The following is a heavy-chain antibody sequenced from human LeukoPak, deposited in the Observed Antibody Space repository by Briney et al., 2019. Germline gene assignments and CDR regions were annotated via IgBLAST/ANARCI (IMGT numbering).Heavy chain of an antibody. D-gene: IGHD2-2*01. V-gene: IGHV1-69*01. CDR1: GGTFSSYA. CDR2: IIPIFGTA. CDR3: ARDRVVVVPAAHYGAFDI. J-gene: IGHJ3*02. Sequence: ASVKVSCKASGGTFSSYAISWVRQAPGQGLEWMGGIIPIFGTANYAQKVQGRVTITADESTSTAYMELSSLRSEDTAVYYCARDRVVVVPAAHYGAFDIWGQGTMVTVPS.